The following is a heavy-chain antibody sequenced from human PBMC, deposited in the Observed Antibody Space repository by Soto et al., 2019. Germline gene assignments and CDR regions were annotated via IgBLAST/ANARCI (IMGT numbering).Heavy chain of an antibody. Sequence: GASVKVSCKASGYTFTSYAMHWVRQAPGQRLEWMGWINAGNGNTKYSQKFQGRVTITRDTSASTAYMELSSLRSEDTAVYYCARAHSGSYSNWIDPWGQGTLVTVSS. CDR1: GYTFTSYA. D-gene: IGHD1-26*01. J-gene: IGHJ5*02. CDR2: INAGNGNT. V-gene: IGHV1-3*01. CDR3: ARAHSGSYSNWIDP.